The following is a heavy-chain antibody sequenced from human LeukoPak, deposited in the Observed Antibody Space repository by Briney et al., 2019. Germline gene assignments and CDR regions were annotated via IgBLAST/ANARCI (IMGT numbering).Heavy chain of an antibody. D-gene: IGHD3-10*01. Sequence: GGSLRLSCAASGFTFSSYSMNWVRQAPGKGLEWVAVISYDGSNKYYADSVKGRFTIPRDNSKNTLYLQMNSLRAEDTAVYYCARDRHYYGSGTFDYWGQGTLVTVSS. CDR2: ISYDGSNK. J-gene: IGHJ4*02. V-gene: IGHV3-30*03. CDR1: GFTFSSYS. CDR3: ARDRHYYGSGTFDY.